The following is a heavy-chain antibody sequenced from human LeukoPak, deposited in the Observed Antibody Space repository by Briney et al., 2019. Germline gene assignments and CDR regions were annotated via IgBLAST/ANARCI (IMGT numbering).Heavy chain of an antibody. CDR3: ARDLEADYGDYHPMGG. CDR1: GYTFTSYA. CDR2: INTNTGNP. J-gene: IGHJ4*02. Sequence: GASVKVSCKASGYTFTSYAVNWVRQAPGQGLEWMGWINTNTGNPTYAQGFTGRFVFSLDTSVSTAYLQISSLKAEDTAVYYCARDLEADYGDYHPMGGWGQGTLVTVSS. V-gene: IGHV7-4-1*02. D-gene: IGHD4-17*01.